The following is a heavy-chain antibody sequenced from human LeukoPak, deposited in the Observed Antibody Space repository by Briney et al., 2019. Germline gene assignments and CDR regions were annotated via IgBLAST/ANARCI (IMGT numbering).Heavy chain of an antibody. J-gene: IGHJ5*02. D-gene: IGHD6-19*01. CDR1: GGSISSGDYY. CDR3: AVRQWLVSNWFDP. V-gene: IGHV4-30-4*01. Sequence: SLTLSLTCTVSGGSISSGDYYWSWIRQPPGKGLEWIGYIYYSGRTYYNPSLKSRVTISVDTSKNQFSLKLSSVTAADTAVYYCAVRQWLVSNWFDPWGQGTLVTVSS. CDR2: IYYSGRT.